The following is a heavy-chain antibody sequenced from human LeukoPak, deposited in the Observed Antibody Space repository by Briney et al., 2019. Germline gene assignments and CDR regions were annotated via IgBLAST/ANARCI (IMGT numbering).Heavy chain of an antibody. CDR1: GYSFTSYW. V-gene: IGHV5-51*01. Sequence: AESLKISCKGSGYSFTSYWIGWVRQMPGKDLEWMGIIYPDDSDTRYSPSFQGQVTISADKSISTAYLQWSSLKASDTAMYYCARERSSQGYFDFWGQGTLVTVSS. D-gene: IGHD6-6*01. J-gene: IGHJ4*02. CDR2: IYPDDSDT. CDR3: ARERSSQGYFDF.